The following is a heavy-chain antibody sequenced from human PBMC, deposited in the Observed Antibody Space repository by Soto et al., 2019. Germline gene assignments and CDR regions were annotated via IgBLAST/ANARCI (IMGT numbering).Heavy chain of an antibody. Sequence: SVKVSCKASGYTFTSYYMHWVRQAPGQGLEWMRIINPSGGSTSYAQKFQGRVTMTRDTSTSTVYMELSSLRSEDTAVYYCARDQLSNRGVFDPWGQGTLVTVSS. D-gene: IGHD2-2*01. V-gene: IGHV1-46*01. J-gene: IGHJ5*02. CDR3: ARDQLSNRGVFDP. CDR1: GYTFTSYY. CDR2: INPSGGST.